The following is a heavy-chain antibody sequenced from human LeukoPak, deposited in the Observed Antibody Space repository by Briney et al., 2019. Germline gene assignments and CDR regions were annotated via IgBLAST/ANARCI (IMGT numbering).Heavy chain of an antibody. V-gene: IGHV1-24*01. Sequence: ASVKVSCKVPGYTLTELSMHWVRQAPGKGLEWVGGFDPEDGETIYAQKFQGRVTMTEDTSTDTAYMELSSLRSEDTAVYYCATVSRAPLTYYYYYYMDVWGKGTTVTVSS. J-gene: IGHJ6*03. CDR3: ATVSRAPLTYYYYYYMDV. D-gene: IGHD3-16*02. CDR2: FDPEDGET. CDR1: GYTLTELS.